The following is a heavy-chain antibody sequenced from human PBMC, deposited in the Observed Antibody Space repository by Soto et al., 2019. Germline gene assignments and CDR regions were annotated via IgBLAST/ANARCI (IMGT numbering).Heavy chain of an antibody. CDR1: GGSFTSNNW. J-gene: IGHJ4*02. V-gene: IGHV4-4*02. CDR2: IYRTGST. Sequence: SETLSLTCAVSGGSFTSNNWWTWVRQPPGQGLEWIGEIYRTGSTNYNPSLKSRVTISLDKSENQFSLKVTSLIAADTAVYYCASRDPGTSVDYWGQGTLVTVSS. CDR3: ASRDPGTSVDY. D-gene: IGHD1-7*01.